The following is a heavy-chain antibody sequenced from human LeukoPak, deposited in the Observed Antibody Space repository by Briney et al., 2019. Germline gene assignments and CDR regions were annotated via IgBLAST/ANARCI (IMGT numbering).Heavy chain of an antibody. D-gene: IGHD3-10*01. Sequence: PSETLSLTCTVSGGSISSSSYYWGWIRQPPGKGLEWIGSIYYSGSTYYNPSLKSRVTISVDTSKNQFSLKLSSVTAADTAVYYCASQGAMVRGANDYWGQGTLVTVSS. V-gene: IGHV4-39*07. CDR2: IYYSGST. J-gene: IGHJ4*02. CDR3: ASQGAMVRGANDY. CDR1: GGSISSSSYY.